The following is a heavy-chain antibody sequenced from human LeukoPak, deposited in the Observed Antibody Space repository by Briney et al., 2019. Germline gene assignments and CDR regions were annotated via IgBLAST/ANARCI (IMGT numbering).Heavy chain of an antibody. J-gene: IGHJ4*02. V-gene: IGHV1-18*01. Sequence: ASVKVSCKASGYTFTSYGISWVRQAPGQGLEWMGWISAYNGNTNYAQNLQGRVTMTTDTSTSTAYMELRSLRSDDTAMYYCARDGYDILTGYYKESFDYWGQGTLVTVSS. D-gene: IGHD3-9*01. CDR3: ARDGYDILTGYYKESFDY. CDR1: GYTFTSYG. CDR2: ISAYNGNT.